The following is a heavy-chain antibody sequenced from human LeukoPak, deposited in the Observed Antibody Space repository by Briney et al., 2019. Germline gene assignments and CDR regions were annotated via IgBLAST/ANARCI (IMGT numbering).Heavy chain of an antibody. Sequence: GGSLRLSCAASGFTFSSYGMHWVRQAPGKGLEWVAFIRYDGSNKYYADSVKGRFTISRDNSKNTLYLQMNSLRAEDTAVYYCAKGPQNYYYGSSGLSGYWGQGTLVTVSS. CDR1: GFTFSSYG. J-gene: IGHJ4*02. V-gene: IGHV3-30*02. CDR2: IRYDGSNK. CDR3: AKGPQNYYYGSSGLSGY. D-gene: IGHD3-22*01.